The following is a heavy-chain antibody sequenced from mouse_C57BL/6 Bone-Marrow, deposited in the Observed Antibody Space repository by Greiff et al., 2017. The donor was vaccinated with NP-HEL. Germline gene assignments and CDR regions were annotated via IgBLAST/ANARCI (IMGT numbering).Heavy chain of an antibody. Sequence: QVQLQQPGAELVKPGASVKLSCKASGYTFTSYWMPWVKQRPGQGLEWIGMIHPNRGSTNYNEKFKSKATLTVDKSSSTAYMQLSSLTSEDSAVYYCARRGSSPSYWYFDVWGTGTTVTVSS. J-gene: IGHJ1*03. CDR3: ARRGSSPSYWYFDV. CDR1: GYTFTSYW. D-gene: IGHD1-1*01. V-gene: IGHV1-64*01. CDR2: IHPNRGST.